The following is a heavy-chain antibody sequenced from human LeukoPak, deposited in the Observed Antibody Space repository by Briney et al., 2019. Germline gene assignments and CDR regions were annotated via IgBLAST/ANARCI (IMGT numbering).Heavy chain of an antibody. D-gene: IGHD6-6*01. Sequence: GGSLRLSCAASGFTFNDAWMNWVRQAPGKGLEWVGRIKSNIDGGTTDYAAPVKGRFTISRDDSKNTLSLQMDSLKTEDTAVYYCTTDPRGIAARHRHFYYGMDVWGQGTTVIVSS. CDR2: IKSNIDGGTT. V-gene: IGHV3-15*01. CDR1: GFTFNDAW. J-gene: IGHJ6*02. CDR3: TTDPRGIAARHRHFYYGMDV.